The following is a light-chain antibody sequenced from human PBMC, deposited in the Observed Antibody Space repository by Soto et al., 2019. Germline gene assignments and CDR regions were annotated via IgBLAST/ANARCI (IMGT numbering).Light chain of an antibody. J-gene: IGKJ3*01. CDR1: QSVSGSC. Sequence: EIVLTQSPGTLSLSPGERATLSCRASQSVSGSCLAWYQQKPGQAPRLLTYGASSRATGIPDRFSGSGSGTDFTLTISRLEPEDFAVYYCQQYGSSPFTFGPGTKVISN. V-gene: IGKV3-20*01. CDR2: GAS. CDR3: QQYGSSPFT.